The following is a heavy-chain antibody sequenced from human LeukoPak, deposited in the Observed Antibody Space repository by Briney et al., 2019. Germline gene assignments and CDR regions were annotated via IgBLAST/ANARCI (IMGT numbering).Heavy chain of an antibody. CDR2: IWYDGSNK. D-gene: IGHD6-19*01. V-gene: IGHV3-33*01. Sequence: SGRSLRLSCAASGFTFSSYGMHWVRQAPGKGLEWVAVIWYDGSNKYYADSVKGRFTISRDNSKNTLYLQMNSLRAEDTAVYYCARDSSGWPTAYFDYWGQGTLVTVSS. CDR1: GFTFSSYG. J-gene: IGHJ4*02. CDR3: ARDSSGWPTAYFDY.